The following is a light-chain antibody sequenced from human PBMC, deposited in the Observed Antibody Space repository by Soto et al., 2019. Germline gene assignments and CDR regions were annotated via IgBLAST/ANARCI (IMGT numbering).Light chain of an antibody. CDR1: QSISSW. CDR3: QQYNSYSSFT. J-gene: IGKJ2*01. CDR2: DAS. V-gene: IGKV1-5*01. Sequence: DIQMTQSPSTLSASVGDRVTITCRASQSISSWLAWYQQKPGKAPKVPIYDASSLESGVPSRFSGSGSGTEFTLTISSLQPDDFATYYCQQYNSYSSFTFGKGTKLEIK.